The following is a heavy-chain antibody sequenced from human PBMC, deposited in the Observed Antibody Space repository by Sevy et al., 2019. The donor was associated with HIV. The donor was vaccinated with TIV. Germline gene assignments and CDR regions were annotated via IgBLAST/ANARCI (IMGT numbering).Heavy chain of an antibody. Sequence: GGSLRLSCAASRFPFSNFWMTWVRQAPGKGLEWVANITEDGSEKDYVDSVKGRFTISRDNSKNMLYLLMNSLRAEDTAIYYCAKDIIYVVGEAFDIWGQGTMVTVSS. CDR3: AKDIIYVVGEAFDI. V-gene: IGHV3-7*03. CDR2: ITEDGSEK. D-gene: IGHD2-21*01. CDR1: RFPFSNFW. J-gene: IGHJ3*02.